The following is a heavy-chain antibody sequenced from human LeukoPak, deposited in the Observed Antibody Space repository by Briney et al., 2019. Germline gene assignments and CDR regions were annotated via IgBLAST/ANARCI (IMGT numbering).Heavy chain of an antibody. CDR3: ARMATVVTPTPSNRYFDL. Sequence: SVKVSCKASGYTFTSYAISWVRQAPGQGLEWMGGIIPIFGTANYVQKFQGRVTITADKSTSTAYMELSSLRSEDTAVYYCARMATVVTPTPSNRYFDLWGRGTLVTVSS. D-gene: IGHD4-23*01. V-gene: IGHV1-69*06. CDR1: GYTFTSYA. J-gene: IGHJ2*01. CDR2: IIPIFGTA.